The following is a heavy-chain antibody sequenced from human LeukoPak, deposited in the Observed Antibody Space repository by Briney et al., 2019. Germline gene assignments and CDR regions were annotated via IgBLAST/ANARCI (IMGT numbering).Heavy chain of an antibody. V-gene: IGHV4-39*07. D-gene: IGHD4-11*01. CDR3: ARGSNPYYYYYYYMDV. J-gene: IGHJ6*03. Sequence: PSETLSLTCTVSGGSISSSNYCWVWIRQPPGKGLEWIGSIYYSGSIYYNPSLKSRVTISVDTSKNQFSLKLSSVTAADTAVYYCARGSNPYYYYYYYMDVWGKGTTVTVSS. CDR1: GGSISSSNYC. CDR2: IYYSGSI.